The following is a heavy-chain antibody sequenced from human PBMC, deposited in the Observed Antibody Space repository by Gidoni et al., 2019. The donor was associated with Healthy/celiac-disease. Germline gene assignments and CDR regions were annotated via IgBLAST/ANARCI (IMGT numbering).Heavy chain of an antibody. CDR2: ISYDGSNK. V-gene: IGHV3-30*03. CDR1: GFTFSSYG. Sequence: QVQLVESGGGVVQPGRSLRLSCAAPGFTFSSYGMHWVRQAPGKGLEWVAVISYDGSNKYYADSVKGRFTISRDNSKNTLYLQMNSLRAEDTAVYYCARGDDSSGSDAFDIWGQGTMVTVSS. CDR3: ARGDDSSGSDAFDI. D-gene: IGHD3-22*01. J-gene: IGHJ3*02.